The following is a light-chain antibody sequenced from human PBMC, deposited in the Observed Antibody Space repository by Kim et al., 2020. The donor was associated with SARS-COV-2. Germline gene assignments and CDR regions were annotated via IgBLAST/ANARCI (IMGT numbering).Light chain of an antibody. J-gene: IGLJ2*01. V-gene: IGLV2-8*01. CDR3: SSYAGSNNPV. CDR2: EVS. Sequence: QSALTQPPSASGSPGQSVTISCTGTSSDVGGYNYVSWYQQHPGKAPKLMIYEVSKRPSGVPDRFSGSKSGNTASLTFSGLQAEDEADYYCSSYAGSNNPVFGGGTQLTVL. CDR1: SSDVGGYNY.